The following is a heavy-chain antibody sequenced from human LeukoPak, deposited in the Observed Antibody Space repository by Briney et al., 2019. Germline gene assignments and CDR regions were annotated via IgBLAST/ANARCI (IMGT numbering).Heavy chain of an antibody. Sequence: PGGSLRLSCAASGFTFSDYYMSWIRQAPGKGLEWVSYITNSGSRMYYTDPVKGRFTISRDNAKKSLYLQMNSLRAEDTAVYYCTKEGGDYYDSSGYLDYWGRGTLVTVSS. D-gene: IGHD3-22*01. CDR2: ITNSGSRM. V-gene: IGHV3-11*04. J-gene: IGHJ4*02. CDR1: GFTFSDYY. CDR3: TKEGGDYYDSSGYLDY.